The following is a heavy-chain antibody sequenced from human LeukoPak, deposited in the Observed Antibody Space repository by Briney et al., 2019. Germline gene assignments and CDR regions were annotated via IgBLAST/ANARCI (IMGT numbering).Heavy chain of an antibody. CDR1: GFTFSSYE. V-gene: IGHV3-48*03. CDR3: ARLSAYYYGSYFYYYMDV. J-gene: IGHJ6*03. D-gene: IGHD3-10*01. Sequence: GGSLRLSCAASGFTFSSYEMNWVRQAPGKGLEWVSFISSSGSTMYYADSVKGRFTISRDNAKKSVYLHMSSLRAEDTALYYCARLSAYYYGSYFYYYMDVWGKGTTVTVSS. CDR2: ISSSGSTM.